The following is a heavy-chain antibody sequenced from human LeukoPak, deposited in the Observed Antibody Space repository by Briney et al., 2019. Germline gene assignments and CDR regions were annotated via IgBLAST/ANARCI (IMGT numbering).Heavy chain of an antibody. CDR2: ISSSSSYI. CDR1: GFTFSSYS. D-gene: IGHD5-24*01. Sequence: GGSLRLSCAASGFTFSSYSMNWVRQAPGKGLEWVSSISSSSSYIYYADSVKGRFTISRDNPKNTLYLRMNSLRAEDTAVYYCAKSGYNRFDYWGQGTLVTVSS. J-gene: IGHJ4*02. V-gene: IGHV3-21*04. CDR3: AKSGYNRFDY.